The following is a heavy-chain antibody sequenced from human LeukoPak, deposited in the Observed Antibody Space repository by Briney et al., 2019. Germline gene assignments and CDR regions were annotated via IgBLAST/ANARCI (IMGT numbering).Heavy chain of an antibody. Sequence: PGGSLRLSCAASGFTFSSYSMNWVRQAPGKGLEWVSSISSSSNYIYYADSVRGRFTISRDNAKNSLSLQMNSLRAEDTAVYYCAKAPKSRFDWLLYPYYYMDVWGKGTTVTISS. CDR1: GFTFSSYS. J-gene: IGHJ6*03. CDR3: AKAPKSRFDWLLYPYYYMDV. D-gene: IGHD3-9*01. V-gene: IGHV3-21*01. CDR2: ISSSSNYI.